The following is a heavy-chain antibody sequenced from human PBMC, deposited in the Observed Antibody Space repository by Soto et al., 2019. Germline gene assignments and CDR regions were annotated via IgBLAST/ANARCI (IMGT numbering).Heavy chain of an antibody. V-gene: IGHV3-9*01. CDR1: GFTFDDYA. CDR2: ISWNSGSI. J-gene: IGHJ4*02. D-gene: IGHD3-10*01. Sequence: PGGSLRLSCAASGFTFDDYAMHWVRQAPGKGLEWVSGISWNSGSIGYADSVKGRFTISRDNAKNSLYLQMNSLRAEDTALYYCAKDIGPMVRGVMGYWGQGTLVTVSS. CDR3: AKDIGPMVRGVMGY.